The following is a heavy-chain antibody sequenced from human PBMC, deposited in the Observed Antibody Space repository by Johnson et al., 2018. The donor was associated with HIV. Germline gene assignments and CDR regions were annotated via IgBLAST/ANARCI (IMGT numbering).Heavy chain of an antibody. D-gene: IGHD1-26*01. CDR2: ISYDGSNT. J-gene: IGHJ3*02. CDR1: GFTFSNYA. CDR3: ARLEELLRAFDI. Sequence: QVQLVESGGGVVQPGRSLRLSCAASGFTFSNYAMHWVRQAPGKGLEWVAVISYDGSNTYYADYVKGRFTISRDNSKNTLYLQMNSLRAEDTAVYYCARLEELLRAFDIWGQGTMVTVSS. V-gene: IGHV3-30*04.